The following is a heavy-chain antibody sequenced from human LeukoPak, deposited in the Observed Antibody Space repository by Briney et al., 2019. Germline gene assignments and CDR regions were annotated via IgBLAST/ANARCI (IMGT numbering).Heavy chain of an antibody. CDR3: ARLEDDYSIDY. CDR2: IYYSGST. V-gene: IGHV4-59*01. CDR1: GGSISSYY. D-gene: IGHD4-11*01. Sequence: SETLSLTCTVSGGSISSYYWSWIRQPPGKGLEWIGYIYYSGSTNYNPSLKSRVTISVDTSKNQFSLKLSSVTAADTAVYYCARLEDDYSIDYWGQGTLVTVSS. J-gene: IGHJ4*02.